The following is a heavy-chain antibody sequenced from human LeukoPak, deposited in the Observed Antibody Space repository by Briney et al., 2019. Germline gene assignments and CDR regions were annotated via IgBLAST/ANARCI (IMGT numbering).Heavy chain of an antibody. D-gene: IGHD4-17*01. CDR1: GYTFTSYY. CDR3: ARATTVTTYGYFQH. V-gene: IGHV1-46*01. CDR2: INPSGGST. Sequence: GASVKVSCKASGYTFTSYYMHWVRQAPGQGLEWMGIINPSGGSTSYAQKFQGRVTITADKSTSTAYMELSSLRSEDTAVYYCARATTVTTYGYFQHWGQGTLVTVSS. J-gene: IGHJ1*01.